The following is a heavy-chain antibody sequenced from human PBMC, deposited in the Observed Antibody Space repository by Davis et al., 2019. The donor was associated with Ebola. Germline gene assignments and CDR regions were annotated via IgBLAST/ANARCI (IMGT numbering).Heavy chain of an antibody. J-gene: IGHJ4*02. V-gene: IGHV3-21*01. CDR2: ISSSSYYI. Sequence: GESLKISCAASGFTFSSYSMHRVRQAPGKGLEWVSSISSSSYYIYYADPVKGRFTISRDNAKNSLYLQMNSLRAEDTAVYYCTRSMAQKYYFDYWGQGTLVTVSS. CDR3: TRSMAQKYYFDY. CDR1: GFTFSSYS. D-gene: IGHD2-8*01.